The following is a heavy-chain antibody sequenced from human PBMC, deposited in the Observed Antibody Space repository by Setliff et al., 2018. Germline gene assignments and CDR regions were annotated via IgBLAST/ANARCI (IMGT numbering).Heavy chain of an antibody. CDR2: MSNWGSSI. D-gene: IGHD2-21*01. CDR1: GFTFSSHG. CDR3: ARDRTPYCHTPNCPEDCDL. J-gene: IGHJ5*02. V-gene: IGHV3-48*03. Sequence: PGGSLRLSCVVSGFTFSSHGMNWVRQAPGKGLEWVAYMSNWGSSIYYADSVKGRFTISRDNAKNSLFLQMNGLRTEDMGIYYCARDRTPYCHTPNCPEDCDLWGQGTLVTVSS.